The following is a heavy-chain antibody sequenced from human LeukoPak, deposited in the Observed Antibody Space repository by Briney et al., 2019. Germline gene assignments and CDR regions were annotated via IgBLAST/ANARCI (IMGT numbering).Heavy chain of an antibody. CDR2: ISSSSSYI. Sequence: PGGSLRLSCAASGFTFSSYSMNWVRQAPGKGLEWVSSISSSSSYIYYADSVKGRFTISRDNAKNSLYLQMNSLRAEDTAVYYCARDVSYYDSSGYITDFDYWGQGTLVTVSS. D-gene: IGHD3-22*01. V-gene: IGHV3-21*01. J-gene: IGHJ4*02. CDR1: GFTFSSYS. CDR3: ARDVSYYDSSGYITDFDY.